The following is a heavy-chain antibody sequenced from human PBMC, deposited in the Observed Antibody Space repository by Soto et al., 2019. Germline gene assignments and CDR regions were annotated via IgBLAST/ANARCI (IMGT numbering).Heavy chain of an antibody. Sequence: GGSLRLSFAASGFTFSSYWMSWVRPAPGKGLEWVANIKQDGSEKYYVDSVKGRFTISRDNAKNSLYLQMNSLRAEDTAVYYCARDLTYYDGKNWFDPWGQGTLVTVSS. CDR1: GFTFSSYW. CDR3: ARDLTYYDGKNWFDP. CDR2: IKQDGSEK. V-gene: IGHV3-7*03. J-gene: IGHJ5*02. D-gene: IGHD3-3*01.